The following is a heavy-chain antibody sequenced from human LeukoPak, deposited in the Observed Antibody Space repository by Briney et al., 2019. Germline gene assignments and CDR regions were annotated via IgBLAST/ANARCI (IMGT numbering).Heavy chain of an antibody. V-gene: IGHV3-30*18. CDR2: ISHDGNVE. CDR1: GFTINNRG. J-gene: IGHJ5*01. Sequence: PGGSLRLSCAVSGFTINNRGMHWVRQAPGKGLEWVAMISHDGNVEFYLDSVKGRFTISRDNSKNTLYLQMNSLTTDDTAIYYCAKDWGVSGWYNWFDSWGQGTQVTVSS. D-gene: IGHD6-19*01. CDR3: AKDWGVSGWYNWFDS.